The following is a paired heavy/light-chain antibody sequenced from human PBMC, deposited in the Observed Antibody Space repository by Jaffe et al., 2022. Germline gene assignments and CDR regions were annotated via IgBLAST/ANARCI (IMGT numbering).Heavy chain of an antibody. J-gene: IGHJ6*03. V-gene: IGHV7-4-1*02. CDR1: GYTFTRYA. CDR3: ARLFQEQPGDYYFYYMDV. Sequence: QVQLVQSGSELKKPGASVKVSCKASGYTFTRYAINWVRQAPGQGLEWMGWINTDTGNPTYAQGFTGRFVFSLDTSVSTAYLQISSLKAEDTAVYYCARLFQEQPGDYYFYYMDVWGKGTTVTVSS. CDR2: INTDTGNP. D-gene: IGHD1-26*01.
Light chain of an antibody. CDR3: QQYGSSPT. V-gene: IGKV3-20*01. CDR1: QSVSSSY. J-gene: IGKJ1*01. CDR2: GAS. Sequence: EVVLTQSPGTLSLSPGERATLSCRASQSVSSSYLAWYQQKPGQAPRLLIYGASSRATGIPDRFSGSGSGTDFTLTISRLEPEDFAVYYCQQYGSSPTFGQGTKVEIK.